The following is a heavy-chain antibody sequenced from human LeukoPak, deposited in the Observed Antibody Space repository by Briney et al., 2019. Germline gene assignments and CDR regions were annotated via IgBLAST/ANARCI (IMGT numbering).Heavy chain of an antibody. CDR1: GFTFSDYY. Sequence: GGSLRLSCAASGFTFSDYYMSWIRQAPGEGLEWLSYINPTSGYTPYTDSVKGRFTISSDRSKNTLYLQMNSLRAEDTAVYYCAKGGPRDYWGQGTLVTVSS. V-gene: IGHV3-11*05. J-gene: IGHJ4*02. CDR2: INPTSGYT. CDR3: AKGGPRDY.